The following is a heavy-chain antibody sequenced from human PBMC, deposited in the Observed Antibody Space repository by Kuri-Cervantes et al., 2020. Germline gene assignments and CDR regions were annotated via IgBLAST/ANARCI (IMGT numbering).Heavy chain of an antibody. CDR1: GFTFSSYD. D-gene: IGHD6-13*01. CDR2: IGTAGDT. V-gene: IGHV3-13*01. J-gene: IGHJ2*01. Sequence: GGSLRLSCAASGFTFSSYDMHWVRQATGKGLEWVSAIGTAGDTYYPGSVKGRFTISRENAKNSLYLQMNSLRAGDTAVYYCARDSQIAATTADWYFDLWSRGTLVTVSS. CDR3: ARDSQIAATTADWYFDL.